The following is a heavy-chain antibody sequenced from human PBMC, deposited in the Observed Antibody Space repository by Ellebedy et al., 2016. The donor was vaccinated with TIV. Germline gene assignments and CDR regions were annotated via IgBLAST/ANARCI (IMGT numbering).Heavy chain of an antibody. CDR1: GYTFTGQY. V-gene: IGHV1-2*02. CDR3: ARERTVAGNDY. CDR2: INPKSGGI. J-gene: IGHJ4*02. Sequence: ASVKVSXXASGYTFTGQYMHWVRQAPAQGLEWMGCINPKSGGINYAPKFQGRVTLTTDTSISTAYMELSSLSSDDTAVYYCARERTVAGNDYWGQGTLVTVSS. D-gene: IGHD6-19*01.